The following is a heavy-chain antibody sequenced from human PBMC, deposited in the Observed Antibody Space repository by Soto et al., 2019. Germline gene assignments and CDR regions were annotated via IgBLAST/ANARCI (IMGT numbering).Heavy chain of an antibody. CDR2: IKEDGNVK. J-gene: IGHJ4*02. CDR1: GFTFSRFW. Sequence: EVQLVESGGGLVQPGGSLRVSCAASGFTFSRFWLSWVRQAPGKGLEWVANIKEDGNVKYYVDSVRGRFTISGDNAKNSLYLQMDGVRAEDTAVYYCARAYYDHLWGSYRFDYWGQGTLVTVSS. V-gene: IGHV3-7*01. D-gene: IGHD3-16*02. CDR3: ARAYYDHLWGSYRFDY.